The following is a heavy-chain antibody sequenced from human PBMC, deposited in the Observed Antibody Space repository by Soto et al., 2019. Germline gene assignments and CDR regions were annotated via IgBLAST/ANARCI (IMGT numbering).Heavy chain of an antibody. J-gene: IGHJ4*02. V-gene: IGHV1-18*01. Sequence: GASVKVSCKASGYTFNDYYLHWVLQAPGQGLEWMGWISAYNGNTNYAQKLQGRVTMTTDTSTSTAYMELRSLRSDDTAVYYCARGGVGNPGGRLFDYWGQGTLVTVSS. CDR3: ARGGVGNPGGRLFDY. CDR1: GYTFNDYY. CDR2: ISAYNGNT. D-gene: IGHD3-16*01.